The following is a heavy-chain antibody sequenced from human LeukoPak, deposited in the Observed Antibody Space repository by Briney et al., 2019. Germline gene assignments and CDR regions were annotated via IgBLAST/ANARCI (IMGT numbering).Heavy chain of an antibody. CDR2: FDPEDGET. Sequence: ASVKVSCKVSGYTLTELSMHGVREAPGKGREWRRDFDPEDGETIYAQKFQGRVNMTEDTSTDKAYMELSSLRSEDTAVYYCATYLPTVTTRWTFDYWGQGTLVTVSS. J-gene: IGHJ4*02. CDR1: GYTLTELS. CDR3: ATYLPTVTTRWTFDY. D-gene: IGHD4-17*01. V-gene: IGHV1-24*01.